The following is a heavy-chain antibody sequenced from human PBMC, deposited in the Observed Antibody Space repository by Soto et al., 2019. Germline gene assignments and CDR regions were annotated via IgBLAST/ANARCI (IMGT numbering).Heavy chain of an antibody. V-gene: IGHV4-59*01. CDR2: IYYSGST. Sequence: SETLSLTCTVSGGSISSYYWSWIRQPPGKGLEWIGHIYYSGSTNYNPSLKSRVTISVDTSKNQFSLKLSSVTAADTAVYYCARGLGLRVYYYGMDVWGQGTTVTVSS. CDR1: GGSISSYY. J-gene: IGHJ6*02. CDR3: ARGLGLRVYYYGMDV. D-gene: IGHD7-27*01.